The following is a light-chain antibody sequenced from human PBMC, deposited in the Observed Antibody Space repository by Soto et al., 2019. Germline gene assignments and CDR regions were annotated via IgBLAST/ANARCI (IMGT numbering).Light chain of an antibody. J-gene: IGLJ1*01. Sequence: QSALTQPASVSGSPGQSITISCTGTSSDVGSYNLVSWYQQHPGKAPKLMIYEGSKRPSGVSNRFSGSNSGNTASLTISGLQAEDEADYYCCSYAGSSTFYVFGTGTKATVL. CDR3: CSYAGSSTFYV. CDR2: EGS. CDR1: SSDVGSYNL. V-gene: IGLV2-23*03.